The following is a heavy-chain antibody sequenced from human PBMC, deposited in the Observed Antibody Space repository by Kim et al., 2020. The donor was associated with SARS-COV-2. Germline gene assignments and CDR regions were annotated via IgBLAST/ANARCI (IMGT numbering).Heavy chain of an antibody. D-gene: IGHD4-17*01. CDR3: ARDRSATVTFSDAFDI. CDR1: GGSISSGDYY. V-gene: IGHV4-30-4*01. CDR2: IYYSGST. Sequence: SETLSLTCTVYGGSISSGDYYWSWIRQPPGKGLEWIGYIYYSGSTYYNPSLKSRVTISVDTSKNQFSLKLSSVTAADTAVYYCARDRSATVTFSDAFDIWGQGTMVTVSS. J-gene: IGHJ3*02.